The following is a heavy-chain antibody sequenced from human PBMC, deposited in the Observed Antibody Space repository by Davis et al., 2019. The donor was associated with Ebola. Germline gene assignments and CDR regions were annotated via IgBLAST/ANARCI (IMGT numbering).Heavy chain of an antibody. CDR1: GFNLSSYR. J-gene: IGHJ4*02. CDR2: ITSFRSYI. D-gene: IGHD3-9*01. Sequence: PGGSLRLSCAASGFNLSSYRMNWVRQAPGKGLEWVSSITSFRSYIDYADSVKGRFTISRDNAKNSLYLQMNSLRAEDTAVYYCVRDLTGASRWGQGTLVTVSS. CDR3: VRDLTGASR. V-gene: IGHV3-21*01.